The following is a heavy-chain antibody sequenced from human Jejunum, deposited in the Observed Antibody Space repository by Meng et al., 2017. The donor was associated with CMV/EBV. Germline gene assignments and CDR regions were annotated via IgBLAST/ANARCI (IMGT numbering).Heavy chain of an antibody. D-gene: IGHD3-10*02. CDR3: ARDWGDVRGGFDF. Sequence: QVQLQQSGPGLVKPSQTLSLTFAISGDSVSSNSAAWNWIRQSPSRGLEWLGRTYYRSKYYNDYALSVKSRITINPDTSKNQFSLQLNSVTPEDTAIYYCARDWGDVRGGFDFWGQGTLVTVSS. CDR2: TYYRSKYYN. CDR1: GDSVSSNSAA. V-gene: IGHV6-1*01. J-gene: IGHJ4*02.